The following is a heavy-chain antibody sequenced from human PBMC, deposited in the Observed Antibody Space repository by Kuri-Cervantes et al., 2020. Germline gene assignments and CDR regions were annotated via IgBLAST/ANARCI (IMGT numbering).Heavy chain of an antibody. V-gene: IGHV3-7*03. D-gene: IGHD6-19*01. Sequence: GGSLRLSCAASGFTFSSYWMSWVRQAPGKGLEWVANIKQDGSEKYYVDSVKGRFTISRDTAKTSLYLQMNSLRAEDTAVYYCARRGSGWSFDYWGQGTLVTVSS. CDR1: GFTFSSYW. CDR2: IKQDGSEK. CDR3: ARRGSGWSFDY. J-gene: IGHJ4*02.